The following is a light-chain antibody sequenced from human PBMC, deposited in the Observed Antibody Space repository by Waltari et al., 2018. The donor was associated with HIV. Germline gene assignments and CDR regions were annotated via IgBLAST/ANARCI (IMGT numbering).Light chain of an antibody. CDR3: AAWDASLRGV. CDR1: SSNIGSKY. Sequence: QSVLTQPPSASGTPGQRITISCSASSSNIGSKYLSLYQQLPGTAPKLLIYRNNQRPSGVPDRFSGSKSGTSASLAISGLRSEDEADYYCAAWDASLRGVFGTGTKVTVL. V-gene: IGLV1-47*01. J-gene: IGLJ1*01. CDR2: RNN.